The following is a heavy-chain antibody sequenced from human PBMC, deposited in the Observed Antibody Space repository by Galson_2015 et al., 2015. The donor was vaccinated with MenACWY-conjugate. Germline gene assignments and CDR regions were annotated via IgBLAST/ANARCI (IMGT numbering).Heavy chain of an antibody. D-gene: IGHD6-19*01. Sequence: ATLSLTCSVSGFSISSGFYWGWLRQSPGKGLEWIGTIDHRGYTYENPPLKSRITIPVDTSRNQFSRRLTSMTAADTAVFYCARTGRMAVALSYFDSWGQGTLVTVSA. V-gene: IGHV4-38-2*01. CDR1: GFSISSGFY. CDR2: IDHRGYT. CDR3: ARTGRMAVALSYFDS. J-gene: IGHJ4*02.